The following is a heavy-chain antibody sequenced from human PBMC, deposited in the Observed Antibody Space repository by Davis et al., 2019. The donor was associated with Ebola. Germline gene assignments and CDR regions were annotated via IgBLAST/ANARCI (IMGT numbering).Heavy chain of an antibody. CDR3: AKDPYTKLQPYYYYGMDD. V-gene: IGHV3-48*03. Sequence: GESLKISCAASGFAFSNYELNWVRQAPGKGLEWLSYIDGSGDTVYYAESVRGRFTISRDNSKSTLYLQMNSLRVEDTAIYYCAKDPYTKLQPYYYYGMDDWGQGTTVTVSS. CDR1: GFAFSNYE. J-gene: IGHJ6*02. D-gene: IGHD6-13*01. CDR2: IDGSGDTV.